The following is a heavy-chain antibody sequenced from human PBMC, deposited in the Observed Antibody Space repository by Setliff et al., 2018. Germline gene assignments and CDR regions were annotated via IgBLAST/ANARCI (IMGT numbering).Heavy chain of an antibody. CDR2: ISGSGGRT. D-gene: IGHD4-17*01. CDR1: GFSFNNYA. V-gene: IGHV3-23*01. Sequence: PGGSLRLSCEGSGFSFNNYAISWVRQLPGKRPEWVSSISGSGGRTYYADSVKGRFTVSRDNSKNTISLQMNRLQADDTASYFCARDPNGDFVGAFDPWDQGILVTVSS. CDR3: ARDPNGDFVGAFDP. J-gene: IGHJ5*02.